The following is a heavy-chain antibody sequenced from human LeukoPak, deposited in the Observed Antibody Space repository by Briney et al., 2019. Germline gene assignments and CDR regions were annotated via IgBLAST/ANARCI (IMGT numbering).Heavy chain of an antibody. J-gene: IGHJ5*02. CDR1: GYTFTSYN. Sequence: ASVKVSCKASGYTFTSYNMHWVRQAPGQGLEWMGIINPSGGSTSYAQKFQGRVTMTRDMSTSTVYMELSSLRSEDTAVYYCARDQGIRYYYGSGSTFDPWGQGTLVTVSS. D-gene: IGHD3-10*01. V-gene: IGHV1-46*01. CDR2: INPSGGST. CDR3: ARDQGIRYYYGSGSTFDP.